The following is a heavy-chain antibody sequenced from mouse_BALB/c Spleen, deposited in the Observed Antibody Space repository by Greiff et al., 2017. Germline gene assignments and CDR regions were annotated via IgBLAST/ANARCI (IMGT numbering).Heavy chain of an antibody. V-gene: IGHV1-66*01. CDR3: ARSLYAMDY. D-gene: IGHD6-2*01. CDR1: GYSFTSYY. J-gene: IGHJ4*01. Sequence: QVQLKQSGPELVKPGASVKISCKASGYSFTSYYIHWVKQRPGQGLEWIGWIFPGSGNTKYNEKFKGKATLTADTSSSTAYMQLSSLTSEDSAVYFCARSLYAMDYWGQGTSVTVSS. CDR2: IFPGSGNT.